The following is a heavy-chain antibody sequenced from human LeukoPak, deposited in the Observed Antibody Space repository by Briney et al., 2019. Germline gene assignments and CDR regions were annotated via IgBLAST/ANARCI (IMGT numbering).Heavy chain of an antibody. V-gene: IGHV4-34*01. Sequence: PSETLSLTCAVYGGSFSGYSWNWIRQPPVKGLEWIAEIYHSGSFNRNPSLKSRVTILVDKSKNQFSLNLTSVTAADTAVYYCARVGINPGDHYYSGMDVWGQGTTVTVSS. CDR1: GGSFSGYS. D-gene: IGHD4-17*01. CDR2: IYHSGSF. CDR3: ARVGINPGDHYYSGMDV. J-gene: IGHJ6*02.